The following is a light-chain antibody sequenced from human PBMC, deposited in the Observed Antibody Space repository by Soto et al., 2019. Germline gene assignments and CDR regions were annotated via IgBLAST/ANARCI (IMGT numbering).Light chain of an antibody. Sequence: DIQMTQSPSTLSASVGDRVTITCRASQSISSWLAWYQQKPGKAPKLLIYKASSLESGVPSRFSGSGSRTEFNLTISRLQPDDFATYYCQQYNSFCTFGQGTKVEI. CDR1: QSISSW. CDR2: KAS. V-gene: IGKV1-5*03. J-gene: IGKJ1*01. CDR3: QQYNSFCT.